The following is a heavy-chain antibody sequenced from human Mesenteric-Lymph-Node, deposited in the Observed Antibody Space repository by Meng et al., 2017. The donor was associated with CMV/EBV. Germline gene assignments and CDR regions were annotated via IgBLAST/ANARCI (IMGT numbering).Heavy chain of an antibody. Sequence: SETLSLTCTVSGGSISSSSYYWGWIRQPPGKGLEWIGSIYYSGSTYYNPSLKSRVTISVDTSKNQFSLKLSSVTAADTAVYYCARDEGDNYFDYWGQGTLVTVSS. V-gene: IGHV4-39*07. J-gene: IGHJ4*02. CDR3: ARDEGDNYFDY. CDR2: IYYSGST. CDR1: GGSISSSSYY.